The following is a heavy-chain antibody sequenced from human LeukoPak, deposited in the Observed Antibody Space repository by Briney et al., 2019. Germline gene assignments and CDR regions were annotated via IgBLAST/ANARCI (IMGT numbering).Heavy chain of an antibody. CDR2: ISGSGGSS. D-gene: IGHD3-22*01. Sequence: GGALRLSCAASGFTFSSYAMSWGREAPGKGLEWVSTISGSGGSSYYADSVKGRFTISRDNSKNTLYLQMNSLRAEDTAVYYCAKDLGYLASSGYYSPFEYWGQGTLVTVSS. V-gene: IGHV3-23*01. CDR3: AKDLGYLASSGYYSPFEY. CDR1: GFTFSSYA. J-gene: IGHJ4*02.